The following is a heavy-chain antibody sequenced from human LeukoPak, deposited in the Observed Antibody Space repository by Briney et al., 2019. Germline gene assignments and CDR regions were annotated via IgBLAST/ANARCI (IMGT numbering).Heavy chain of an antibody. CDR1: GGSINSYH. V-gene: IGHV4-59*06. CDR2: IYYSGST. D-gene: IGHD3-10*01. CDR3: ARDSPSYYGSGSYIFDY. J-gene: IGHJ4*02. Sequence: SETLSLTCSVFGGSINSYHWSWIRQHPGKGLEWIGYIYYSGSTYYNPSLKSRVTISVDTSKNQFSLKLSSVTAADTAVYYCARDSPSYYGSGSYIFDYWGQGTLVTVSS.